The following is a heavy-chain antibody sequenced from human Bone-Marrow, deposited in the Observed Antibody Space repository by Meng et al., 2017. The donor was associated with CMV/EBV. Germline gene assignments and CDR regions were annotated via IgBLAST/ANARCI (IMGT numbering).Heavy chain of an antibody. CDR1: GFTFSSYS. CDR3: AREFGFIYYYGMDV. CDR2: IKQDGSEK. V-gene: IGHV3-7*01. J-gene: IGHJ6*02. D-gene: IGHD3-10*01. Sequence: GGSLRLSCAASGFTFSSYSMNWVRQAPGKGLEWVANIKQDGSEKYYVDSVKGRFTISRDNAKNSLYLQMNSLRAEDTAVYYCAREFGFIYYYGMDVWGQGTTVTVSS.